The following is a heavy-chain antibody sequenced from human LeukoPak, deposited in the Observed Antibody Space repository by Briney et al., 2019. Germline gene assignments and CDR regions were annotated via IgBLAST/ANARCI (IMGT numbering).Heavy chain of an antibody. D-gene: IGHD2-21*02. V-gene: IGHV4-59*08. CDR2: IYYSGST. J-gene: IGHJ5*02. CDR3: ARLYCGGDCYLNP. CDR1: GGSISSYY. Sequence: SETLSLTCTVSGGSISSYYWSWIRQPPGKGLEWIGYIYYSGSTNYNPSLKSRVTISVDTSKNQFSLKLSSVTAADTAVHYCARLYCGGDCYLNPWGQGTLVTVSS.